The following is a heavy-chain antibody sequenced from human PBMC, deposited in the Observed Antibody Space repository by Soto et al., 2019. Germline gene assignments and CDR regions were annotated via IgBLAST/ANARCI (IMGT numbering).Heavy chain of an antibody. CDR3: ASPFQSYYYGMDI. Sequence: PSETLSLSCAVYGGSFSGYYWSWIRQPPGKGLEWIGEINHSGITNYNPSLKSRVTISVDTSKNQFSLKLSSVPAADTAVYSCASPFQSYYYGMDIWGQGPKVTDS. J-gene: IGHJ6*02. V-gene: IGHV4-34*01. CDR2: INHSGIT. D-gene: IGHD3-16*01. CDR1: GGSFSGYY.